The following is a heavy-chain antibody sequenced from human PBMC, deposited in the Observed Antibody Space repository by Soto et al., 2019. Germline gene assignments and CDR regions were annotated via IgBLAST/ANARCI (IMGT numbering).Heavy chain of an antibody. CDR1: GDCMSTYY. Sequence: SETLSLTCAVSGDCMSTYYWSWIRQPPGRRLEWIGYIYYSGSTNQNPSLNSRVTMSVDTSKKQVSLKLTSVTAADTAVYYCARHRSGGRTFDIWGQGTMVTVSS. J-gene: IGHJ3*02. V-gene: IGHV4-59*08. CDR3: ARHRSGGRTFDI. CDR2: IYYSGST. D-gene: IGHD2-15*01.